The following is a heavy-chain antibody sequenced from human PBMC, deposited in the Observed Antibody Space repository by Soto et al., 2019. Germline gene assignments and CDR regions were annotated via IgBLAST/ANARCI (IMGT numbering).Heavy chain of an antibody. CDR2: LNPNSGNT. Sequence: QVQLVQSGAEVKKPGASVTVSCKASGYTFTSYDINWVRQTTGQGLEWMGWLNPNSGNTGYAQKFQGRVTLTRNTSISTAYMELSSLRSEDTAVYYCARGLATGYCSSTSCYSYNWFDPLGQGTLVTVSS. CDR1: GYTFTSYD. V-gene: IGHV1-8*01. J-gene: IGHJ5*02. D-gene: IGHD2-2*01. CDR3: ARGLATGYCSSTSCYSYNWFDP.